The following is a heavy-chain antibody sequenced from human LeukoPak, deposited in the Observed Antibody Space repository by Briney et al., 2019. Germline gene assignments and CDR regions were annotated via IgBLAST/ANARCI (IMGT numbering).Heavy chain of an antibody. CDR3: ARTTYEHYFDY. D-gene: IGHD1-1*01. J-gene: IGHJ4*02. Sequence: SETLSLTCTVSGYSISSGYYWGWIRQPPGKWLEWIGSIYHSGSTYYNPSLKSRVTISVDTSKNQFSLKLSSVAAADTAVYYCARTTYEHYFDYWGQGTLVTVSS. V-gene: IGHV4-38-2*02. CDR1: GYSISSGYY. CDR2: IYHSGST.